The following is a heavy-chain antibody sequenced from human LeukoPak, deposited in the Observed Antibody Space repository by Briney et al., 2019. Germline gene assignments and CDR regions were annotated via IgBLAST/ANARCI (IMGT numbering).Heavy chain of an antibody. J-gene: IGHJ4*02. Sequence: SETLSLTCTVSGASISSGSYYWGWIRQPPEKGLEWIGSIYYSGSTYYNPSLKSRVTISVDTSKNQFSLKLSSVTAADTAVYYCARILVAGELSNFDYWGQGTLVTVSS. V-gene: IGHV4-39*07. CDR3: ARILVAGELSNFDY. D-gene: IGHD3-16*02. CDR2: IYYSGST. CDR1: GASISSGSYY.